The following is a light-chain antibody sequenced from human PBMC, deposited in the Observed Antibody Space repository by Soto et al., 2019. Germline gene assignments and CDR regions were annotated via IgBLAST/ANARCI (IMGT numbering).Light chain of an antibody. CDR3: QQYGSSPT. J-gene: IGKJ1*01. CDR2: GAS. V-gene: IGKV3-20*01. CDR1: QSVTSNY. Sequence: TVLTQSPGTLSLSPGERATLSCVASQSVTSNYLAWYQQKPGQAPRLLIYGASSRATGIPDRLSGSGSGTDFTLTISRMEPEDFAVYYCQQYGSSPTFGQGTKVDIK.